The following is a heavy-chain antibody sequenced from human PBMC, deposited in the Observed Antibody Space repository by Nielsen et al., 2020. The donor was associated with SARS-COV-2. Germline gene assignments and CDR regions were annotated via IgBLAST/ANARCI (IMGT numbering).Heavy chain of an antibody. CDR2: ISWNSGSI. Sequence: WIRQPPGKGLEWVSGISWNSGSIGYADSVKGRFTISRDNSKNTLYLQMNSLRAEDTAVYYCAKDAMSIAVAGTRPGYYYYYGMDVWGQGTTVTVSS. CDR3: AKDAMSIAVAGTRPGYYYYYGMDV. J-gene: IGHJ6*02. V-gene: IGHV3-9*01. D-gene: IGHD6-19*01.